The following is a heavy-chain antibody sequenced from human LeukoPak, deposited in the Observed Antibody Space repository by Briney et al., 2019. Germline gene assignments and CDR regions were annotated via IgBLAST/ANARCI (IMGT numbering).Heavy chain of an antibody. CDR3: ARATLDN. Sequence: GGSLRLSCAPPGFSVSSNYISWVRQAPGRGLEWVSVIYSGGSTKYEDSVKARFTISRDNSKNTVYLQMNSLRAEDTAVYYCARATLDNWGQGTLVTVSS. J-gene: IGHJ4*02. CDR2: IYSGGST. CDR1: GFSVSSNY. V-gene: IGHV3-53*01.